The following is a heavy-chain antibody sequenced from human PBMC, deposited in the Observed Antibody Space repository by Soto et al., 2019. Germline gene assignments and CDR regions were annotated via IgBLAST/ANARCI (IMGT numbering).Heavy chain of an antibody. V-gene: IGHV4-31*03. D-gene: IGHD3-22*01. J-gene: IGHJ4*02. CDR3: ARFGYSTNIGIDY. CDR2: IYYSGST. CDR1: GGSISSGGYY. Sequence: SETLSLTCTVSGGSISSGGYYWSWIRQHPGKGLEWIGYIYYSGSTYYNPSLKSRVTISVDTSKNQFSLKLSSVTAAATAVYYCARFGYSTNIGIDYWGQGPLVTVSS.